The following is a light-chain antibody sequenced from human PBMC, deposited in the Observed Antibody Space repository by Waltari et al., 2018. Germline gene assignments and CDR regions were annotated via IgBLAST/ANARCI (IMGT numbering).Light chain of an antibody. CDR1: SSKLGNNY. CDR3: GTWDSSLSAVV. Sequence: QSVLTQPPSVSAAPGQKVTISCHGSSSKLGNNYVSWYQQLPGTAPKLLIYDNNKRPSGISDRFSGSKSGTSATLGITGLQTGDEADYYCGTWDSSLSAVVFGGGTKLTVL. CDR2: DNN. V-gene: IGLV1-51*01. J-gene: IGLJ2*01.